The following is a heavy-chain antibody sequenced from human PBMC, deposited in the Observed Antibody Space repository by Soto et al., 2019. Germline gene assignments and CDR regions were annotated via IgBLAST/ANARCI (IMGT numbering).Heavy chain of an antibody. CDR2: IIPIIGTA. CDR3: AGGNCGGDCYADGSFDL. J-gene: IGHJ2*01. D-gene: IGHD2-21*02. CDR1: GGTFSSYA. V-gene: IGHV1-69*01. Sequence: VQLVQSGAEVKKPGSSVKVSCKASGGTFSSYAISWVRQAPGQGLEWMGGIIPIIGTANYAQKFQGRVTITADESTSTAYMELSSLRSEDTAVYYCAGGNCGGDCYADGSFDLWGRGTLVTVSS.